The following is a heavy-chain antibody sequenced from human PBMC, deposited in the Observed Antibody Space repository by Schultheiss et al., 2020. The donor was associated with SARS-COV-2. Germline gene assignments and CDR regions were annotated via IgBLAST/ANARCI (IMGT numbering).Heavy chain of an antibody. V-gene: IGHV3-23*05. CDR1: GFTFSSYA. J-gene: IGHJ3*02. D-gene: IGHD5-12*01. Sequence: GESLKISCAASGFTFSSYAMSWVRQAPGKGLEWVSAIYSGGSTYYADSVKGRFTISRDNSKNTLYLQMNSLRAEDTAVYYCASIVATIRGISDAFDIWGQGTMVTVSS. CDR3: ASIVATIRGISDAFDI. CDR2: IYSGGST.